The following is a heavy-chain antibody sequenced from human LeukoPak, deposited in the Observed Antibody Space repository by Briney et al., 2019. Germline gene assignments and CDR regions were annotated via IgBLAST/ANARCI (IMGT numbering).Heavy chain of an antibody. J-gene: IGHJ4*02. CDR2: IYYSGST. V-gene: IGHV4-59*01. CDR1: GGSISSYY. D-gene: IGHD2-2*01. Sequence: SETLSLTCTVSGGSISSYYWSWIRQPPGKGLEWIGYIYYSGSTNYNPSLKRRVTISVDTSKNQFSLKLSSVTAADTAVYYCARAVVVPAATFDYWGQGTLVTVSS. CDR3: ARAVVVPAATFDY.